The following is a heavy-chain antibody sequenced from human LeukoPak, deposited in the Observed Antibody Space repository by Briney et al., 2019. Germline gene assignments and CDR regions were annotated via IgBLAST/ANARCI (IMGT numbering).Heavy chain of an antibody. V-gene: IGHV4-39*01. CDR3: HSRFLEWLLDY. D-gene: IGHD3-3*01. CDR2: IYDSGST. CDR1: GDSINSNNYY. Sequence: SETLSLTCTVSGDSINSNNYYWGWIRQPPGKGLEWIGSIYDSGSTYYNPSLKSRVTISVDTSKNQFSLRLSSVTAADTAIYYSHSRFLEWLLDYWGQGTLVTVSS. J-gene: IGHJ4*02.